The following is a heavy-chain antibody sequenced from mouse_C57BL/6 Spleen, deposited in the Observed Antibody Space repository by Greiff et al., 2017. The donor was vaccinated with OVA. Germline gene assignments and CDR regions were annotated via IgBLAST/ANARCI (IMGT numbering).Heavy chain of an antibody. D-gene: IGHD2-2*01. V-gene: IGHV2-9-1*01. CDR3: ARNSYGYDEAWFAY. Sequence: VKLVESGPGLVAPSQSLSITCTVSGFSFTSYAISWVRQPPGKGLEWLGVIWTGGGTNYNSALKSRLSISKDNSKSQVFLKMNSLQTDDTARYYCARNSYGYDEAWFAYWGQGTLVTVSA. CDR1: GFSFTSYA. CDR2: IWTGGGT. J-gene: IGHJ3*01.